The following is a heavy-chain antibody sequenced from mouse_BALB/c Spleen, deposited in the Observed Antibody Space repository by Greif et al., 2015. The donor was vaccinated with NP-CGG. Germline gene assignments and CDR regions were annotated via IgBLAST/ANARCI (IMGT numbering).Heavy chain of an antibody. CDR1: GYAFTNYL. CDR3: ARRLYFDY. J-gene: IGHJ2*01. V-gene: IGHV1-54*01. Sequence: QVQLQQSGAELVRPGTSVKGSCKASGYAFTNYLIEWVKERPGQGLEWIGVINPGSGGTNYNEKFKGKATLTADKSSSTAYIQLSSLTSDDSAVYFCARRLYFDYWGQGTTLTVSS. CDR2: INPGSGGT. D-gene: IGHD3-2*02.